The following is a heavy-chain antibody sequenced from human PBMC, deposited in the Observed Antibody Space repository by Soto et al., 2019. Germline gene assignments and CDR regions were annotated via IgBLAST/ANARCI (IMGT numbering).Heavy chain of an antibody. CDR1: GFTFSNAW. J-gene: IGHJ6*02. CDR3: TTGRGLLYHGYYYGMDV. V-gene: IGHV3-15*07. D-gene: IGHD3-3*01. CDR2: IKSKTDGGTT. Sequence: GGSLRLSCAASGFTFSNAWMNWVRQAPGKGLEWVGRIKSKTDGGTTDYAAPVKGRFTISRDDSKNTLYLQMNSLKTEDTAVYYCTTGRGLLYHGYYYGMDVWGQGTTVTVSS.